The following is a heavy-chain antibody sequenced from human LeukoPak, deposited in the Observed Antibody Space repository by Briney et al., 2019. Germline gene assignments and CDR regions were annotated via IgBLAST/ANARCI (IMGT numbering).Heavy chain of an antibody. J-gene: IGHJ6*04. Sequence: SVKVSCKASGGTFSSYAISWVRQAPGQGLEWMGGIIPIFGTANYAQKFQGRVTITADESTSTAYMELTSLRSEDTAVYYCARDCSSTSCLTSYSYGMDVWGKGTTATASS. V-gene: IGHV1-69*13. CDR1: GGTFSSYA. CDR2: IIPIFGTA. D-gene: IGHD2-2*01. CDR3: ARDCSSTSCLTSYSYGMDV.